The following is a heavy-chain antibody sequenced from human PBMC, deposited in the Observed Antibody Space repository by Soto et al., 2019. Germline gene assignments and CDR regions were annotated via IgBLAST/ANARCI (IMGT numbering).Heavy chain of an antibody. J-gene: IGHJ6*04. D-gene: IGHD3-3*01. CDR1: GFAFTSYY. V-gene: IGHV1-46*01. CDR3: AREGEGILRFLEWSRSAHGTDV. CDR2: INPSGGST. Sequence: ASLKGSCTASGFAFTSYYMHWVRQAPGQGLEWMGIINPSGGSTSYAQKFQGRVTMTRDTSTSTVYMELSSLRSEDTAVYYCAREGEGILRFLEWSRSAHGTDVRGEGTTVPDSS.